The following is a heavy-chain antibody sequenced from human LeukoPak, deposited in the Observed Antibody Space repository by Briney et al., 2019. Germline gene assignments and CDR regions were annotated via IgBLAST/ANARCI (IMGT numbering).Heavy chain of an antibody. Sequence: PGGSLRLSCAASGFTFSSYAMHWVRQAPGKGLEWVAVISYDGSNKYYADSVKGRFTISRDNSKNTLYLQMNSLRAEDTARYYCARRPGNWGQGILVTVSS. V-gene: IGHV3-30-3*01. D-gene: IGHD1-14*01. J-gene: IGHJ4*02. CDR3: ARRPGN. CDR2: ISYDGSNK. CDR1: GFTFSSYA.